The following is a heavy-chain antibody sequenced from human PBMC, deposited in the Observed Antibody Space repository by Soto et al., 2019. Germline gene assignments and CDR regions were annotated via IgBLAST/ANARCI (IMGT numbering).Heavy chain of an antibody. D-gene: IGHD2-2*01. CDR3: AREGPGEIVLVPAARNNAFDI. V-gene: IGHV3-64*01. J-gene: IGHJ3*02. Sequence: EVQLVESGGGLVQPGGSLRLACAASGFTFSSYAMHWVRQAPGKGLEYVSAISSNGVSTYYANSVKGRFTISRDNSKNTLYLQMGSLRAEDMAVYYCAREGPGEIVLVPAARNNAFDIWRQGTMVTVSS. CDR1: GFTFSSYA. CDR2: ISSNGVST.